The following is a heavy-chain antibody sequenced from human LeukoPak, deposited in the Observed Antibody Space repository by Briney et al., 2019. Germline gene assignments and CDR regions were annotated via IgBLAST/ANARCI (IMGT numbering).Heavy chain of an antibody. J-gene: IGHJ4*02. Sequence: GGSLRLSCAASGFTFNRYAMHWVRQAPGKGLVWVSRINSDGSSTIHADSVKGRFTISRDNAKNTLYLQMNSLRAEDTAVYYCAREVYSSGWSSFDYWGQGTLVTVSS. D-gene: IGHD6-19*01. CDR3: AREVYSSGWSSFDY. CDR2: INSDGSST. CDR1: GFTFNRYA. V-gene: IGHV3-74*01.